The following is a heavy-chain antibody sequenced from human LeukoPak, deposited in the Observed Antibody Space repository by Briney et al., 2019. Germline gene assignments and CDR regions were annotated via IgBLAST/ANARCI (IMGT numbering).Heavy chain of an antibody. CDR2: INQDGSEK. J-gene: IGHJ4*02. V-gene: IGHV3-7*01. CDR1: RFIFSNYW. Sequence: GGSLRLSCGASRFIFSNYWMSWVRQAPGRGLQWVANINQDGSEKYYVDSVKGRFTISRDNAKNSLYLQMNSLRAEDTAVYYCAITSLDCWGQGTLVTVSS. CDR3: AITSLDC.